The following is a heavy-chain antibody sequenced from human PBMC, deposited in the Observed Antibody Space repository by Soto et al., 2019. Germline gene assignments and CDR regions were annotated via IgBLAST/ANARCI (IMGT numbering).Heavy chain of an antibody. J-gene: IGHJ5*02. D-gene: IGHD1-26*01. V-gene: IGHV3-74*01. CDR3: AKLILWEVPRLLEHAWFAP. Sequence: PGGSLRLSCAASGFTFSSYWMHWVRQAPGKGLGWVSRINSDGSSTSYADSVKGRFTISRDNAKNTLYLQMNSLRAEDAAGYYCAKLILWEVPRLLEHAWFAPWGQGTPVTVSS. CDR1: GFTFSSYW. CDR2: INSDGSST.